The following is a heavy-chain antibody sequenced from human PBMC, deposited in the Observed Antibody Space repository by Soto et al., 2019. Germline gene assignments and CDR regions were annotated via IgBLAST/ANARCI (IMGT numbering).Heavy chain of an antibody. V-gene: IGHV1-3*01. CDR3: ARDLRTYDFWSGYYTGGMDV. CDR1: GYTFTSYA. J-gene: IGHJ6*02. D-gene: IGHD3-3*01. Sequence: ASVKVSCKASGYTFTSYAMHWVRQAPGQRLEWMGWINAGNGNTKYSQKFQGRVAITGDTSASTAYMELSSLRSEDTAVYYCARDLRTYDFWSGYYTGGMDVWGQGTTVTVSS. CDR2: INAGNGNT.